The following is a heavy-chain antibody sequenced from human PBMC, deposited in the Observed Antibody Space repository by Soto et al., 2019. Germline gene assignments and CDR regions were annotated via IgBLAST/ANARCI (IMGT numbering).Heavy chain of an antibody. Sequence: VASVKVSCKASGYTFTSYGISWVRQAPGQGLEWMGWISAYNGNTNYAQKLQGRVTMTTDTSTSTAYMELRSLRSDDTAVYYCARDINPYRYNWNYAGYWGQGTLVTVSS. CDR2: ISAYNGNT. V-gene: IGHV1-18*01. D-gene: IGHD1-20*01. J-gene: IGHJ4*02. CDR3: ARDINPYRYNWNYAGY. CDR1: GYTFTSYG.